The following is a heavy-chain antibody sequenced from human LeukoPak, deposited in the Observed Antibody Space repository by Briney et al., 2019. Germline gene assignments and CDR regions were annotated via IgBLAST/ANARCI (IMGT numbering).Heavy chain of an antibody. D-gene: IGHD1/OR15-1a*01. CDR2: IIPVFRTT. Sequence: SVKVSCKDYGGTFSNYAFSWVRQAPGQGLEWMGGIIPVFRTTNYAEQFQDRVTITTDESTNTAYLELSSLRSEDTAVYYCARDCEQDGWFDPWGQGTLVTVSS. CDR3: ARDCEQDGWFDP. CDR1: GGTFSNYA. V-gene: IGHV1-69*05. J-gene: IGHJ5*02.